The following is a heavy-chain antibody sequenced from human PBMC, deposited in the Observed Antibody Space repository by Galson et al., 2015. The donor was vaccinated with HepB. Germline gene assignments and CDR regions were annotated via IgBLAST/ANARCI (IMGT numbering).Heavy chain of an antibody. CDR1: GYSFTGYW. J-gene: IGHJ4*02. Sequence: QSGAEVKQPGESLKISCQVSGYSFTGYWIAWVRQMPGKGLEWMGIIYPGDSDTMYSPSFQGQVTMPADKSINTAYLQWSSLKASDTAMYYCARQYSSPGATIDYWGQGSLVTVSS. V-gene: IGHV5-51*01. CDR2: IYPGDSDT. D-gene: IGHD1-26*01. CDR3: ARQYSSPGATIDY.